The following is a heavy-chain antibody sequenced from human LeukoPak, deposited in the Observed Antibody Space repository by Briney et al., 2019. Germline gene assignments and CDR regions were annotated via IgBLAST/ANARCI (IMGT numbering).Heavy chain of an antibody. CDR1: GFTFSSYE. Sequence: SGGSLRLSCAASGFTFSSYEMNWVRQAPGKGLEWVSYISSGGNTIYYADSVKGRFTISRDNAKNSLYLQMNSLRAEDTAVYYCARAPIAVAGTDYWGQGTLVTVSS. D-gene: IGHD6-19*01. J-gene: IGHJ4*02. V-gene: IGHV3-48*03. CDR3: ARAPIAVAGTDY. CDR2: ISSGGNTI.